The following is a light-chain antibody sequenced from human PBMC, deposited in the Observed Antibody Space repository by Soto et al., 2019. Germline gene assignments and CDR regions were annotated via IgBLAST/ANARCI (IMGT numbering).Light chain of an antibody. J-gene: IGLJ3*02. CDR2: SDN. CDR3: AAWDDSLNGPV. CDR1: SSNIGSNT. Sequence: QSVLTQPPSASGTPGQRVTISCSGRSSNIGSNTVNWYQQLPGTAPRLLMYSDNLRPSGVPDRFSGSKSGTSASLAISGLQSEDEADYYCAAWDDSLNGPVFGGGTKLTVL. V-gene: IGLV1-44*01.